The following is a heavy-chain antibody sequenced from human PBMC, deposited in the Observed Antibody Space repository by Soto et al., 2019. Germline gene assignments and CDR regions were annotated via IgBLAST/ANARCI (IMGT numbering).Heavy chain of an antibody. CDR2: ISHKSSAI. J-gene: IGHJ4*02. CDR3: ARDPYSSNTVTIMDY. V-gene: IGHV3-48*02. Sequence: EVQLVESGGGLVKPGGSLRLSCAASGFTFSNDAMNWVRQAPGKGLEWVSYISHKSSAIYHADSVKGRFTISRDNAKNSLYLQMNSLRDEDTAVSDCARDPYSSNTVTIMDYWGQGTLVTVSS. D-gene: IGHD4-17*01. CDR1: GFTFSNDA.